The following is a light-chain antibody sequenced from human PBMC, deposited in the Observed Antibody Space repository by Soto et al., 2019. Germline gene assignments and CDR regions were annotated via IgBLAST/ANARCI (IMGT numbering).Light chain of an antibody. V-gene: IGLV1-44*01. Sequence: VLTQPPSASGTPGQKVTILCSGSSXNIGSNTVNWYQQLPGTAPKLLMYSFHQRPSGVPDRFSGSKSGTSASLAIKGLQFDDEADYYCAAWDDSLNGYVFGAGTKVTVL. J-gene: IGLJ1*01. CDR1: SXNIGSNT. CDR2: SFH. CDR3: AAWDDSLNGYV.